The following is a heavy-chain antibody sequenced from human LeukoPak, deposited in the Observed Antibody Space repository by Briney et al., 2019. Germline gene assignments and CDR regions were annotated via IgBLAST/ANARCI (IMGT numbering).Heavy chain of an antibody. D-gene: IGHD3-9*01. CDR3: AKLVQNYDILTGYTDY. J-gene: IGHJ4*02. V-gene: IGHV3-23*01. Sequence: GGSLRLSCAASGFTFSSYAMSWVRQAPGKGLEWVSAISGSGGSTYYADSVKGRFTISRDNSKNTLYLQMNSLRAEDTAVYYCAKLVQNYDILTGYTDYWGQGTLVTVSS. CDR1: GFTFSSYA. CDR2: ISGSGGST.